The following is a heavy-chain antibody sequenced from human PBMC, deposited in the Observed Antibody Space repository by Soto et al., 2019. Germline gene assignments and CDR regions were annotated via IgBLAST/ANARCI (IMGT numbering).Heavy chain of an antibody. CDR2: ISYDGSNK. CDR1: GFTFSSYG. V-gene: IGHV3-30*18. CDR3: AKDGRWGLRFLEWLSYYYMDV. J-gene: IGHJ6*03. D-gene: IGHD3-3*01. Sequence: QVQLVESGGGVVQPGRSLRLSCAASGFTFSSYGMHWVRQAPGKGLELVAVISYDGSNKYYADSVKGRFTISRDNSKNTLYLQMNSLRAEDTAVYYCAKDGRWGLRFLEWLSYYYMDVWGKGTTVTVSS.